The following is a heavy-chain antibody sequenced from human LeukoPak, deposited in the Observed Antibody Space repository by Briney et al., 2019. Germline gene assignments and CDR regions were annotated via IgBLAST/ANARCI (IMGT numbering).Heavy chain of an antibody. V-gene: IGHV1-2*02. CDR2: INPNSGGT. CDR3: ARGSGNGYSGYNYYYYYMNV. CDR1: GYTFTGYY. D-gene: IGHD5-12*01. Sequence: ASVKVSCKASGYTFTGYYMHWVRQAPGQGLEWMRWINPNSGGTNYAQKFQGRVTMTRDTSISTAYMELSRLRSDDTAVYYCARGSGNGYSGYNYYYYYMNVWGKGTTVTVSS. J-gene: IGHJ6*03.